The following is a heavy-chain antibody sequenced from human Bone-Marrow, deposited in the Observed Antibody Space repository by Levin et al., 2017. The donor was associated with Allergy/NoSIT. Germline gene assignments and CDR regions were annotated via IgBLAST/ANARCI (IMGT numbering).Heavy chain of an antibody. CDR1: GYSIRSAYY. V-gene: IGHV4-38-2*02. CDR2: VFHTGTT. CDR3: VRDGGYQLLPLLSYFDY. J-gene: IGHJ4*02. Sequence: SQTLSLPCSVSGYSIRSAYYWGWIRQTPGKGLEWIGSVFHTGTTSYNPSLQSRVTMSRDKSKNHFSLQLRSVTAADTAIYYCVRDGGYQLLPLLSYFDYWGQGVLVTVSS. D-gene: IGHD1-26*01.